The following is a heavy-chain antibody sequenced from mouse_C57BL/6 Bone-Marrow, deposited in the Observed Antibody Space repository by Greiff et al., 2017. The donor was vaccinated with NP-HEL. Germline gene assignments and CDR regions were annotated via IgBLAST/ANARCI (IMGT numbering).Heavy chain of an antibody. CDR3: ARPGDYGNYFDY. Sequence: EVKVVESGGGLVQPGGSLKLSCAASGFTFSDYYMYWVRQTPEKRLEWVAYISNGGGSTYYPDTVKGRFTISRDNAKNTLYLQMSRLKSEDTAMYYCARPGDYGNYFDYWGQGTTLTVSS. D-gene: IGHD2-4*01. V-gene: IGHV5-12*01. CDR2: ISNGGGST. CDR1: GFTFSDYY. J-gene: IGHJ2*01.